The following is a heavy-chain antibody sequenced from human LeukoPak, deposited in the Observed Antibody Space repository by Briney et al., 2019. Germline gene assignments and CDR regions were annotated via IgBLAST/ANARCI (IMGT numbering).Heavy chain of an antibody. D-gene: IGHD2-15*01. CDR2: ISYDGSNK. CDR1: GFTFSSYG. J-gene: IGHJ4*02. V-gene: IGHV3-30*03. CDR3: AVPGINRSGGSAFGY. Sequence: GRSLRLSCAASGFTFSSYGMHWVRQAPGKGLEWVAVISYDGSNKYYADSVKGRFTISRDNSKNTLYLQMNSLRAEDTAVYYCAVPGINRSGGSAFGYWGQGTLVTVSS.